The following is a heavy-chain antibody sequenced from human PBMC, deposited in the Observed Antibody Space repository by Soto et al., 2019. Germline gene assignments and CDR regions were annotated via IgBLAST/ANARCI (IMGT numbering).Heavy chain of an antibody. D-gene: IGHD4-17*01. CDR1: GFTFSSYG. CDR2: ISYDGFNK. V-gene: IGHV3-30*18. Sequence: QVQLVESGGGVVQPGRSQRLSCSASGFTFSSYGMHWVRQAPGKGLECVAFISYDGFNKYYADSVQGRFTISRDNSQNTLYPQMNSLRPDDTALYYCVKDKMDYGLFDSWGRGTLVTVSS. CDR3: VKDKMDYGLFDS. J-gene: IGHJ4*02.